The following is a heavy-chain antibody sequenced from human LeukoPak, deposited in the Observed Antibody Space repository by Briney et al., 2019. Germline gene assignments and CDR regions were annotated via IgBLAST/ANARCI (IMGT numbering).Heavy chain of an antibody. CDR1: GYTFTGYY. D-gene: IGHD6-19*01. CDR3: ARVFKGSGWYGEIDY. Sequence: ASVKVSCKASGYTFTGYYMHWVRQAHGQGLEWMGRINPNSGGTNYAQKFQGRVTMTRDTSISTAYMELSRLRSDDTAVYYCARVFKGSGWYGEIDYWGQGTLVTVSS. CDR2: INPNSGGT. J-gene: IGHJ4*02. V-gene: IGHV1-2*06.